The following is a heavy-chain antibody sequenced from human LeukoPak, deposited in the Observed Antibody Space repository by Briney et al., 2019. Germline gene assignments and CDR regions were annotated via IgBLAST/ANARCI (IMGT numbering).Heavy chain of an antibody. CDR2: ITSGSSSV. D-gene: IGHD3-22*01. CDR1: GFTFSTYS. CDR3: ARKGPIGAFDI. Sequence: GGSLRLSCAASGFTFSTYSMNWVRQAPGKGLEWVSYITSGSSSVYYADSVKGRFTISRDNAKNSLYLQMNSLRAEDTALYHCARKGPIGAFDIWGQGTMVTVSS. J-gene: IGHJ3*02. V-gene: IGHV3-48*04.